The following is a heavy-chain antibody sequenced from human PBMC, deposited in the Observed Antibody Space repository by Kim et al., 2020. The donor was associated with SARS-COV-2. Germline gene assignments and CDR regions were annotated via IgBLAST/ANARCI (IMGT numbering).Heavy chain of an antibody. J-gene: IGHJ6*02. CDR3: ASQYYYDSRQSVFARGAVYYHDYGMDV. CDR1: GGTFSSYA. Sequence: SVKVSCKASGGTFSSYAISWVRQAPGQGLEWMGGIIPIFGTANYAQKFQGRVTITADESTSTSYMELSSLRSEDTAVYYCASQYYYDSRQSVFARGAVYYHDYGMDVWGQGTTVTVSS. V-gene: IGHV1-69*13. CDR2: IIPIFGTA. D-gene: IGHD3-22*01.